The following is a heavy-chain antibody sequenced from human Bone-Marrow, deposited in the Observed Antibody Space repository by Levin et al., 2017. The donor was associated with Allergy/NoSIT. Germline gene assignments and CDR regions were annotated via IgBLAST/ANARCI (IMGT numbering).Heavy chain of an antibody. Sequence: GESLKISCRGSGYSFPSYWIGWVRQLPGKGLEWMGVIYPANSDTRYSPSFQGQVTISADKSINTAYLQWSSLKASDTAMYFCARHAYCGADCYSKLNWFDPWGQGTLVTVSS. CDR2: IYPANSDT. D-gene: IGHD2-21*02. V-gene: IGHV5-51*01. J-gene: IGHJ5*02. CDR3: ARHAYCGADCYSKLNWFDP. CDR1: GYSFPSYW.